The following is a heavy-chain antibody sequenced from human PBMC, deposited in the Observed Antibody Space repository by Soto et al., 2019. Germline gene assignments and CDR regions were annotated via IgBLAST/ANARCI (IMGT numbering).Heavy chain of an antibody. D-gene: IGHD4-17*01. CDR2: IWYDGSNK. V-gene: IGHV3-33*01. CDR3: ARHPFRDYGDYQKVPFDY. J-gene: IGHJ4*02. Sequence: GGSLRLSCAASGFTFSSYGMHWVRQAPGKGLEWVAVIWYDGSNKYYADSVKGRFTISRDNSKNTLYLQMNGLRAEDTAVYYCARHPFRDYGDYQKVPFDYWGQGTLVTVSS. CDR1: GFTFSSYG.